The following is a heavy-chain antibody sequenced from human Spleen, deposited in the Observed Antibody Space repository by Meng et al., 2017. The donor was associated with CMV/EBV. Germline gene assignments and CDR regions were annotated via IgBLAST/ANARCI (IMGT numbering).Heavy chain of an antibody. D-gene: IGHD2-2*01. V-gene: IGHV4-59*01. CDR1: GGSISSYY. Sequence: SETLSLTCTVSGGSISSYYWSWIRQPPRKGLEWIGYIYYSGSTNYNPSLKSRVTISVDTSKNQFSLKLSSVTAADTAVYYCARHYCSSTSCYYRAGYYYGMDVWGQGTTVTVSS. CDR3: ARHYCSSTSCYYRAGYYYGMDV. J-gene: IGHJ6*02. CDR2: IYYSGST.